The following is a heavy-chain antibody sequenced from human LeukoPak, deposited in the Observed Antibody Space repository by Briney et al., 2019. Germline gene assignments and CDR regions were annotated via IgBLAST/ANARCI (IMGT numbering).Heavy chain of an antibody. Sequence: SVKVSCKASGGTFSSYAISWVRQAPGQGLEWMGGIIPIFSTANYAQKFQGRVTITADKSTSTTYMELSSLRSEDTAVYYCARDQGPVKLYYWGQGTLVTVSS. V-gene: IGHV1-69*06. CDR2: IIPIFSTA. CDR1: GGTFSSYA. CDR3: ARDQGPVKLYY. D-gene: IGHD3-10*01. J-gene: IGHJ4*02.